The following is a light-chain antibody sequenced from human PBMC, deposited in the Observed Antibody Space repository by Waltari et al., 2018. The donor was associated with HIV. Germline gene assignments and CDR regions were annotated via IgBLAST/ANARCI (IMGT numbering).Light chain of an antibody. CDR3: QQYVSSPLT. J-gene: IGKJ4*01. CDR1: QSVSSNY. CDR2: GAS. Sequence: LSCRASQSVSSNYLAWYQQKPGQAPRLLIYGASSRATGLPDRISGSGSGTDFTLTISRLEPEDFAVYFCQQYVSSPLTFGGGTNLEIK. V-gene: IGKV3-20*01.